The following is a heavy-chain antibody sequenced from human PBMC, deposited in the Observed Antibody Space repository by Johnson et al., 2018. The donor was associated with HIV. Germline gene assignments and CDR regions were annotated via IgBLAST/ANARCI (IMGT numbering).Heavy chain of an antibody. CDR1: GFTFSSYA. D-gene: IGHD5-18*01. CDR3: AKERAYIRTFDI. J-gene: IGHJ3*02. Sequence: QVQLVESGGGVVQPGRSLRLSCAASGFTFSSYAMHWVRQAPGKGLEWVAVISYDGSNKYYADSVKGRFTISRDNSKNTLCLQMNSLRAEDTAVYYCAKERAYIRTFDIWGQGTMVTVSS. V-gene: IGHV3-30*04. CDR2: ISYDGSNK.